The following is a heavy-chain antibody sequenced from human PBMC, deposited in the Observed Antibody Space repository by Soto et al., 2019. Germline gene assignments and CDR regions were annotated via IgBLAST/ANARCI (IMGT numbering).Heavy chain of an antibody. CDR1: GFTISGAW. CDR3: TTGSVAGY. Sequence: EVQLVESGGGLVKPGGSLRLSCEASGFTISGAWMNWVRQAPGKGLEWVGRIKTKTHGETTDYAAPVKGRFTISRDDSENTLSLHMTSLKIEDTAVYYCTTGSVAGYWGRGALVTVSS. J-gene: IGHJ4*02. CDR2: IKTKTHGETT. D-gene: IGHD1-26*01. V-gene: IGHV3-15*07.